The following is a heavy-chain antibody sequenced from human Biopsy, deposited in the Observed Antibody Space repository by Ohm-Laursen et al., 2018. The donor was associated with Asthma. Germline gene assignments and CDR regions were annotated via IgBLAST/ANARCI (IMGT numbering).Heavy chain of an antibody. Sequence: SVKVSCKSLGGTFNTYVIGWVRQAPGQGLEWMGGINSVFGSTTYPQKFQDRVTITADDSMSTVYMELSSLRSEDTAVYYCARKAGSCISRTCYSLDFWGQGTLVTVSS. J-gene: IGHJ4*02. D-gene: IGHD2-2*01. CDR2: INSVFGST. CDR3: ARKAGSCISRTCYSLDF. V-gene: IGHV1-69*13. CDR1: GGTFNTYV.